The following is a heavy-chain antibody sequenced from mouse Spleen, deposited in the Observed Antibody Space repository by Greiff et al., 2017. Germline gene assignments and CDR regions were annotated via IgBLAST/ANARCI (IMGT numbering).Heavy chain of an antibody. Sequence: VQVVESGPGLVAPSQSLSITCTVSGFSLTSYGVHWVRQPPGKGLEWLVVIWSDGSTTYNSALKSRLSISKDNSKSQVFLKMNSLQTDDTAMYYCARHEGPYYSNYYAMDYWGQGTSVTVSS. CDR1: GFSLTSYG. CDR2: IWSDGST. CDR3: ARHEGPYYSNYYAMDY. J-gene: IGHJ4*01. V-gene: IGHV2-6-1*01. D-gene: IGHD2-5*01.